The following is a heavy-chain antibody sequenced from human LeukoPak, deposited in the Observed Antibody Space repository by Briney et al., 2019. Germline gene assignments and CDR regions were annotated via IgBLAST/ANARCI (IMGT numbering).Heavy chain of an antibody. CDR1: GFTFSNYG. CDR3: ARGHNFGRLHPFDY. V-gene: IGHV3-33*01. D-gene: IGHD3-9*01. J-gene: IGHJ4*02. Sequence: TGGSLRLSCSASGFTFSNYGMHWVRQAPGKGLEWVALILFDGSNNYYADSVKGRFTISRDNSKNSLFLQMNSLRAEDTAVYYCARGHNFGRLHPFDYWGQGTLVTVSS. CDR2: ILFDGSNN.